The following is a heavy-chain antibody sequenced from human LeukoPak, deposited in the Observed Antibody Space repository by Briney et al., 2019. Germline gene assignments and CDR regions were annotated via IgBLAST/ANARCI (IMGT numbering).Heavy chain of an antibody. CDR1: GVTVSSNY. D-gene: IGHD7-27*01. J-gene: IGHJ4*02. V-gene: IGHV3-66*01. CDR3: AKTGAAEPLDY. Sequence: PGGSLRLSCAASGVTVSSNYMTWVRQAPGKGLEWVSVIYSSGSTYYADSVKGRFTISRDNSRNILYLQMNSLRGEDTAVYYCAKTGAAEPLDYWGQGTLVTVSS. CDR2: IYSSGST.